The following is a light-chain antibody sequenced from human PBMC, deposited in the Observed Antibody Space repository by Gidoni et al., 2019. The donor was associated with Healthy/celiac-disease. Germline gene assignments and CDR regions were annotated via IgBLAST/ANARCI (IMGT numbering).Light chain of an antibody. CDR1: PSVLYSSNNKNY. Sequence: DLVMTQSPDSLAVSLGERSTINCKSSPSVLYSSNNKNYLAWYQQKPGQPPKLLIYWAATRESGVTDRFSGSGSGTDFTLTISSLQAEDVAVYYCQQYYSTHTFGQGTKLESK. CDR2: WAA. J-gene: IGKJ2*01. CDR3: QQYYSTHT. V-gene: IGKV4-1*01.